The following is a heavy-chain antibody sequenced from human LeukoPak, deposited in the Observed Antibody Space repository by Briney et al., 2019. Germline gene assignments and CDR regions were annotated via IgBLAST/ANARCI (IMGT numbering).Heavy chain of an antibody. J-gene: IGHJ4*02. CDR3: ASRSSIWSGYQDTLYYFDS. Sequence: SETLSLTCTVSGGSISSYYWSWIRQPPGKRLEWIGHIYYSGSTNYNPSLKSRVTISVDTSKNQFSLKLSSVTAADTAVYYCASRSSIWSGYQDTLYYFDSWGQGTLVSVSS. CDR2: IYYSGST. D-gene: IGHD3-3*01. CDR1: GGSISSYY. V-gene: IGHV4-59*01.